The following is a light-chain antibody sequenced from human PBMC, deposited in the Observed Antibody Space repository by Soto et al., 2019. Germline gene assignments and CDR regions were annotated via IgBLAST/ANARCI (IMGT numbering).Light chain of an antibody. CDR1: SRDVGGQNY. Sequence: QSALTQPPSASGSPGQSVAISCTGTSRDVGGQNYVSWYQQHPGKAPKLIIYAVSNRPSGVPDRFSGSKSGNTASLTISGLQAEDEADYYCSSYTGDTTPVFGGGTKLTVL. CDR2: AVS. J-gene: IGLJ2*01. V-gene: IGLV2-8*01. CDR3: SSYTGDTTPV.